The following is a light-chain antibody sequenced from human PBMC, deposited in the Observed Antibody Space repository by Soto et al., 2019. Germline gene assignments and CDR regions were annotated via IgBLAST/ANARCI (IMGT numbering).Light chain of an antibody. CDR2: GNS. V-gene: IGLV1-40*01. CDR1: SSNIGAGYD. CDR3: QSSDSSRVV. Sequence: QSVLTQPPSVSGAPGQRVTISCTGSSSNIGAGYDVHWYQQLPGTAPKLLIYGNSNRPSGVPDRSSGSKSGTSASLAITGLQAEDEADYYCQSSDSSRVVFGGGTKLTVL. J-gene: IGLJ2*01.